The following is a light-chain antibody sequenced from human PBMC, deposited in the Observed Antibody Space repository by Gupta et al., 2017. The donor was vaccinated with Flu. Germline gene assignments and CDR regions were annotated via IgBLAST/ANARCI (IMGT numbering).Light chain of an antibody. CDR3: QQYGASPLT. J-gene: IGKJ4*01. V-gene: IGKV3-20*01. CDR2: GAS. Sequence: EIVLTQSPGTLYLSPGERVTLSCRASQSVASTYLAWYQQKVGQAPRLLVFGASSRATGIPDRFRGSGSGTLFTLTISRLEPEDFAVYYCQQYGASPLTFGGGTKVQI. CDR1: QSVASTY.